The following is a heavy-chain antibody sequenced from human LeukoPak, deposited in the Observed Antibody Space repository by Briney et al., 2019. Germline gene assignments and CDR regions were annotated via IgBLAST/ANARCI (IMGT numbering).Heavy chain of an antibody. J-gene: IGHJ4*02. CDR1: GYTFTSYG. Sequence: ASVKVSCKASGYTFTSYGISWVRQAPGQGLEWMGWISAYNGNTNYAQKLQGRVTMTTDTSTSTAHMELRSLRSDDTAVYYCARLPDDPSTVTTDLRYWGQGTLVTVSS. D-gene: IGHD4-17*01. CDR2: ISAYNGNT. V-gene: IGHV1-18*01. CDR3: ARLPDDPSTVTTDLRY.